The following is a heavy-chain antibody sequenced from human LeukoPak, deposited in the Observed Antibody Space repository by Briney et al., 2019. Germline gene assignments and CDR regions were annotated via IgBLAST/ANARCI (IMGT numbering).Heavy chain of an antibody. J-gene: IGHJ4*02. CDR1: GYTLTKLS. CDR3: ARDPIAVAGTEVDY. D-gene: IGHD6-19*01. V-gene: IGHV1-24*01. Sequence: ASVKVSCKVSGYTLTKLSMHWVRQAPGKGLEWMGGFDPEDGETIYAQKFQGRVTMTEDTSTDTAYMELSSLRSEDTAVYYCARDPIAVAGTEVDYWGQGTLVTVSS. CDR2: FDPEDGET.